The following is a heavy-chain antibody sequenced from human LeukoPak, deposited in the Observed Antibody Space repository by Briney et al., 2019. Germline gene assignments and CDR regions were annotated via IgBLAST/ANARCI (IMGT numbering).Heavy chain of an antibody. J-gene: IGHJ4*02. V-gene: IGHV3-23*01. Sequence: GGSLRLSCAASGFTFSSYAMTWVRQAPGKGLQWVSAVSGSGAHTYYADSVKGRFTISRDNSRDTLYLQMNSLRAEDTAVYYCAKGHWHGSGSYWVWGQGTLVTVSS. D-gene: IGHD3-10*01. CDR1: GFTFSSYA. CDR3: AKGHWHGSGSYWV. CDR2: VSGSGAHT.